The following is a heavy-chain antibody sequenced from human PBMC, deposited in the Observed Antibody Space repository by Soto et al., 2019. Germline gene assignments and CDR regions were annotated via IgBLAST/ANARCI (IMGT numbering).Heavy chain of an antibody. CDR3: ATSVGIAPTGEDGMDV. CDR1: GGTFSIYG. J-gene: IGHJ6*02. D-gene: IGHD2-8*02. V-gene: IGHV1-69*01. CDR2: IIPILTTP. Sequence: QVQLVQSGAEVKKTGSSVKVSCKASGGTFSIYGFSWVRQAPGQGPEWTGGIIPILTTPNYAQKFHGRVTIVADESTTTVYMELSSLKSEDTAVYYCATSVGIAPTGEDGMDVWGQGTSVTVSS.